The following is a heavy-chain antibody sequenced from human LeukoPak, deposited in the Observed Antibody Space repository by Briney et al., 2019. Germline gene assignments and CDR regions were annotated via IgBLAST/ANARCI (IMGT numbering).Heavy chain of an antibody. Sequence: SETLSLTCTVSGGSISSGGYYWSWIRQPPGKGLEWIGYIYHSGSTYYNPSLKSRVTISVDRSKNQFSLKLSSVTAADTAVYYCARLRFLEWLLDYYMDVWGKGTTVTVSS. D-gene: IGHD3-3*01. CDR1: GGSISSGGYY. CDR3: ARLRFLEWLLDYYMDV. CDR2: IYHSGST. V-gene: IGHV4-30-2*01. J-gene: IGHJ6*03.